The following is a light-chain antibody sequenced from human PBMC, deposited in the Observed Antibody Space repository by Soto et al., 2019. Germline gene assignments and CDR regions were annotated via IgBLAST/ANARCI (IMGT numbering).Light chain of an antibody. CDR3: QQYNNWPGT. Sequence: EVVLTQSPATLSLSPGERATLSCRASENVRTFVDWYQQKPGQAPRLLIYGASNRATGIPARFSGRGSGTEFTLTISSLQSEDFGVYYCQQYNNWPGTFGQGTKVDI. CDR2: GAS. CDR1: ENVRTF. J-gene: IGKJ1*01. V-gene: IGKV3-11*01.